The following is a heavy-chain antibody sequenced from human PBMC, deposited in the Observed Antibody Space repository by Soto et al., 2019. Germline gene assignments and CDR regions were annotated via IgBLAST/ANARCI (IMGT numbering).Heavy chain of an antibody. Sequence: QVQLQQWGAGLLKPSETLSLTCAVYGGSFSGYYWSWIRQPPGKGLEWIGEINHSGSTNYNPPLKSQVTISVDTSKNQFSLKLSSVTAADTAVYYCARGGFSKILDYWGQGTLVTVSS. CDR3: ARGGFSKILDY. CDR1: GGSFSGYY. CDR2: INHSGST. J-gene: IGHJ4*02. D-gene: IGHD3-3*02. V-gene: IGHV4-34*01.